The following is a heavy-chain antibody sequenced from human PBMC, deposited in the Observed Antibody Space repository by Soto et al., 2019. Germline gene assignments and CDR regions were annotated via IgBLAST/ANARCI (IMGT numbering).Heavy chain of an antibody. CDR2: ISSSSSYI. CDR3: APWGIVATMIVDY. J-gene: IGHJ4*02. V-gene: IGHV3-21*01. CDR1: GFTFSSYS. D-gene: IGHD5-12*01. Sequence: GGSLRLSCAASGFTFSSYSMNWVRQAPGKGLEWVSSISSSSSYIYYADSVKGRFTISRDNAKNSLYLQMNSLRAEDTAVYYCAPWGIVATMIVDYWGQGTLVTAPQ.